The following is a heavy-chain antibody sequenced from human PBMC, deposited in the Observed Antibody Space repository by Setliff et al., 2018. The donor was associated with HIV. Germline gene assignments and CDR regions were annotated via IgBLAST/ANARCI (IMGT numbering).Heavy chain of an antibody. CDR1: GGSMGSHY. CDR2: MKEGGRT. CDR3: ARQRAGEIEELPGALPLRGVFDL. J-gene: IGHJ3*01. V-gene: IGHV4-59*08. Sequence: SETLSLTCVISGGSMGSHYWSWIRQSPGKGLEWIGYMKEGGRTYYNPSLRSRVTITSDKSKNQLSLTLNSVTAADTAVYYCARQRAGEIEELPGALPLRGVFDLWGQGTMVTVSS. D-gene: IGHD1-7*01.